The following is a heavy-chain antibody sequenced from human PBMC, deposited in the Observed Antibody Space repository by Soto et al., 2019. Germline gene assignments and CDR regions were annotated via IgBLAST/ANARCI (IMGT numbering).Heavy chain of an antibody. CDR2: INPNSGGT. J-gene: IGHJ4*02. CDR1: VYTFTGCY. Sequence: GASVKVSCKASVYTFTGCYMHWVRQAPGQGLEWMGWINPNSGGTNYAQKFQGWVTITRDMSTSTAYMELSGLRSEDTAVYYCAADVGGYIYGLGKYWGQGTLVTVSS. CDR3: AADVGGYIYGLGKY. V-gene: IGHV1-2*04. D-gene: IGHD5-18*01.